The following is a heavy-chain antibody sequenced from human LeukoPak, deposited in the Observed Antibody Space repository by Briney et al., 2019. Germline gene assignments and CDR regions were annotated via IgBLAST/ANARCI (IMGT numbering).Heavy chain of an antibody. CDR3: ARVVSVLRRSRYCSGGSCYPDAFDI. D-gene: IGHD2-15*01. CDR2: MNPNSGNT. CDR1: GYIFTGYY. V-gene: IGHV1-2*02. Sequence: ASVKVSCKASGYIFTGYYMHWVRQAPGQGLEWMGWMNPNSGNTGYAQKFQGRVTMTTDTSTSTAYMELRSLRSDDTAVYYCARVVSVLRRSRYCSGGSCYPDAFDIWGQGTMVTVSS. J-gene: IGHJ3*02.